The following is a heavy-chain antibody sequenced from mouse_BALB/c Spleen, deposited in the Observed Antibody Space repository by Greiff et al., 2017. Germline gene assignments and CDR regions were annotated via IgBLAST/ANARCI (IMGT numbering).Heavy chain of an antibody. CDR1: GDSITSGY. CDR3: ARYKGDYDGGMDY. D-gene: IGHD2-4*01. J-gene: IGHJ4*01. CDR2: ISYSGST. V-gene: IGHV3-8*02. Sequence: EVQLQESGPSLVKPSQTLSLTCSVTGDSITSGYWNWIRKFPGNKLEYMGYISYSGSTYYNPSLKSRISITRDTSKNQYYLQLNSVTTEDTATYYCARYKGDYDGGMDYWGQGTSVTVSS.